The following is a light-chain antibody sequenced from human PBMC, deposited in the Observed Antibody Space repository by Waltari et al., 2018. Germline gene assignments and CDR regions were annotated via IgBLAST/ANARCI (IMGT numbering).Light chain of an antibody. V-gene: IGKV3-15*01. CDR2: GAS. CDR1: QSVSSN. Sequence: EIVMTPSPATLSVSPGERATLSCRASQSVSSNLAWYQQKPGQAPRLPIYGASTRATGIPARISGSGSGTEFTLTISSMQSEYFAVYYCQQYNNWPFTFGGGTRVEIK. CDR3: QQYNNWPFT. J-gene: IGKJ4*01.